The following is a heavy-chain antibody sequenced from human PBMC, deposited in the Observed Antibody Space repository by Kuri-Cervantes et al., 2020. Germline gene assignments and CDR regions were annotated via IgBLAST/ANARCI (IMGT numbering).Heavy chain of an antibody. D-gene: IGHD3-16*01. CDR3: ARLEGASDY. CDR2: IYHSGST. V-gene: IGHV4-38-2*01. J-gene: IGHJ4*02. Sequence: SQTLSLTCAVSGYSISSGYYWGWIRQPPGKGLEYIGSIYHSGSTYYNPSLKSRVTISVDTSRNQFSLKLSSVTAADTAVYYCARLEGASDYWGQGTLVTVSS. CDR1: GYSISSGYY.